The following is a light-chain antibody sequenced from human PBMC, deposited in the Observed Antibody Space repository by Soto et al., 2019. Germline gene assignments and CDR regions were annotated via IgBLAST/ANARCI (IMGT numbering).Light chain of an antibody. J-gene: IGLJ3*02. Sequence: QAVVTQPPSASGTPGQRVPISCSGSSSNIGTNTVNWYQQLPGTAPKLLIYSNDQRPSGVPDRFSGSKSGTSASLAISGLQSEDEADYYCAAWDDSLNGWVFGGGTKVTVL. V-gene: IGLV1-44*01. CDR2: SND. CDR3: AAWDDSLNGWV. CDR1: SSNIGTNT.